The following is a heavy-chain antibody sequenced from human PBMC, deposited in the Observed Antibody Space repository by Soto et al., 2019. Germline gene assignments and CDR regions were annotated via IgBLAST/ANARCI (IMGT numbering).Heavy chain of an antibody. CDR3: ARAHYGDYGYGMDV. CDR2: IYHSGST. Sequence: QLQLQESGSGLVKPSQTLSLTCAVSGGSISSGGYSWSWIRQPPGKGLEWIGYIYHSGSTYYNPSSKSRVTISVDRSKNQFSLSLSSVTAADTAVYYCARAHYGDYGYGMDVWGQGTTVTVSS. J-gene: IGHJ6*02. D-gene: IGHD4-17*01. CDR1: GGSISSGGYS. V-gene: IGHV4-30-2*01.